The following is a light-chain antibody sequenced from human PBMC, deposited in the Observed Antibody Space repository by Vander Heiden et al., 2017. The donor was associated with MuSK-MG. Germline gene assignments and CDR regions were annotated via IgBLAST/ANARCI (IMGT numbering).Light chain of an antibody. V-gene: IGKV3-20*01. CDR1: QSVSSSS. CDR2: GAS. Sequence: DIVLTPSPGTLSLSPGARATLSCRASQSVSSSSLAWYQQKPGKAPRLLIYGASSRDTGIPDRFSGSGSGTDFTLTVSRLEPEDFAVYYCQQYDSSPVTFGQGTKLEIK. J-gene: IGKJ2*01. CDR3: QQYDSSPVT.